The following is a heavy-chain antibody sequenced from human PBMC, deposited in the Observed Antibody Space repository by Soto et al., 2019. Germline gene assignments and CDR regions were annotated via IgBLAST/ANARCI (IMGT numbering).Heavy chain of an antibody. CDR2: ISGSGGST. V-gene: IGHV3-23*01. Sequence: GGSLRLSCAASGFTFSSYAMSWVRQAPGKGLEWVSAISGSGGSTYYADSVKGRFTISRDNSKNTLYLQMNSLRAEDTAVYYCAKATYYDFWSGYLNFDYWGQGTLVTVSS. D-gene: IGHD3-3*01. CDR1: GFTFSSYA. CDR3: AKATYYDFWSGYLNFDY. J-gene: IGHJ4*02.